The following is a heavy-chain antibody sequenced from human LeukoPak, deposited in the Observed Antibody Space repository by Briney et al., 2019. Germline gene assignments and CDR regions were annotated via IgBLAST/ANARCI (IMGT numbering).Heavy chain of an antibody. J-gene: IGHJ5*02. CDR2: IRSKANNYAT. V-gene: IGHV3-73*01. D-gene: IGHD4-17*01. CDR1: GFTFSGSA. Sequence: GGSLRLSCAASGFTFSGSAMHWVRQASGKGLGWVGRIRSKANNYATAYAASVKGRFTISRDDSENTAYLQMNSLKTEDTAVYYCTNGDYDWFDPWGQGTLVTVSS. CDR3: TNGDYDWFDP.